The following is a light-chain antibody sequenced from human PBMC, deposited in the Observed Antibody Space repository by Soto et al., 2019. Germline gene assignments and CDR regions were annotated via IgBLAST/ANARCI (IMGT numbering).Light chain of an antibody. J-gene: IGLJ1*01. Sequence: QSVLTQPASVSGSPGQSITISCSGTSSDVGRYNYVSWYQQHPGTAPKLMIYVVSNRPSGISNRFSASKSGNTASLTISGLQAEDEADYYCSSYTSSSTHVFGTGTKVTVL. CDR2: VVS. V-gene: IGLV2-14*01. CDR3: SSYTSSSTHV. CDR1: SSDVGRYNY.